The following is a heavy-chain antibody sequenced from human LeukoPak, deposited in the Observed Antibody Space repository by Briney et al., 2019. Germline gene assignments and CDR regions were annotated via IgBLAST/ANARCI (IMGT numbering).Heavy chain of an antibody. CDR1: GFTFSSYA. D-gene: IGHD6-19*01. J-gene: IGHJ4*02. CDR2: ISYDGSNK. Sequence: GRSLRLSCAASGFTFSSYAMHWVRQAPGKWLEWVAVISYDGSNKYYADSVKGRFTISRDNSKNTLYLQMNSLRAEDTAVYYCARGSSGASSGWHGDKYYFDYWGQGTLVTVSS. V-gene: IGHV3-30-3*01. CDR3: ARGSSGASSGWHGDKYYFDY.